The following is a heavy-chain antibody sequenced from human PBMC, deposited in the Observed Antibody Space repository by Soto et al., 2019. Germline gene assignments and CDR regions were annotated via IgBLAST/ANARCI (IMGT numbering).Heavy chain of an antibody. D-gene: IGHD3-10*01. CDR3: ARGPDYYFDY. J-gene: IGHJ4*02. CDR1: GDSISSSGYY. Sequence: PSETLSLTCTVSGDSISSSGYYWSWIRQHPGKGLEWIGYIYYSGSTFYNPSLKSRVSISLDTSKSHFSLKLSSMSAADTAVYYCARGPDYYFDYWGQGTLVTVS. V-gene: IGHV4-31*03. CDR2: IYYSGST.